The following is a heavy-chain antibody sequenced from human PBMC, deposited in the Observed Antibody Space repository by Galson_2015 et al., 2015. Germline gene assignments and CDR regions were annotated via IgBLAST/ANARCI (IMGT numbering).Heavy chain of an antibody. CDR1: GFTFSSYW. CDR2: INKDGSDK. V-gene: IGHV3-7*03. D-gene: IGHD3-10*01. Sequence: SLRLSCAASGFTFSSYWMGWVRQAPGKGLEWVANINKDGSDKYYVDSVKGRFTISRDNAKNSLYLQMNSLRAEDTAVYYCAKYGSGSRTAFEIWGQGTMVTVSS. CDR3: AKYGSGSRTAFEI. J-gene: IGHJ3*02.